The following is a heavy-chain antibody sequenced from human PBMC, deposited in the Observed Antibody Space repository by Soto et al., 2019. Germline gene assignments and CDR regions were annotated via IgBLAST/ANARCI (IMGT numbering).Heavy chain of an antibody. D-gene: IGHD3-22*01. CDR2: INPNSGGT. CDR3: ARFNYYDSSGYTDYFDY. CDR1: GYTFTGYY. J-gene: IGHJ4*02. Sequence: ASVKVSCKASGYTFTGYYMHWVRQAPGQGLEWMGWINPNSGGTNYAQKFRGWVTMTRDTSISTAYMELSRLRSDDTAVYYCARFNYYDSSGYTDYFDYWGQGTLVTVSS. V-gene: IGHV1-2*04.